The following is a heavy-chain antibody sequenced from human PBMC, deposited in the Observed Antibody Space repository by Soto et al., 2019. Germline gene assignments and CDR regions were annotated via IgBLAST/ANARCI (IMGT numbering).Heavy chain of an antibody. CDR1: GYSFTSYW. CDR3: AMTRAATTEGTYYYYGMDV. CDR2: IDPSDSYT. V-gene: IGHV5-10-1*01. J-gene: IGHJ6*02. D-gene: IGHD2-15*01. Sequence: PGESLKISCKGSGYSFTSYWISWVRQMPGKGLEWMVRIDPSDSYTNYSPSFQGHVTISADKSISTAYLQWSSLKASDTAMYYCAMTRAATTEGTYYYYGMDVGGQGTTVTVSS.